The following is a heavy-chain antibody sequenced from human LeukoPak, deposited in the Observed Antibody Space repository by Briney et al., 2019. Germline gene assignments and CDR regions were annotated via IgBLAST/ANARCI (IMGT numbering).Heavy chain of an antibody. CDR1: GFTFSSYA. J-gene: IGHJ4*02. V-gene: IGHV3-23*01. D-gene: IGHD6-19*01. CDR2: ISGSGGST. Sequence: PGGSLTLPCAASGFTFSSYAMIWVRQAPGKGREWVATISGSGGSTYYADSVKGRFTISRDNSKNTMYLQMNSLRAEATAVYYCAKDRYTSGWYLDYWGQGTLVTVSS. CDR3: AKDRYTSGWYLDY.